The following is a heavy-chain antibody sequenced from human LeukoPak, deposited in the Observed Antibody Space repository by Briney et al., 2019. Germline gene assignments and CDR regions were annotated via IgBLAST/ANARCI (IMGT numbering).Heavy chain of an antibody. V-gene: IGHV5-51*01. CDR3: ARRGAVAVNWFDP. CDR1: GYSFTSYW. D-gene: IGHD6-19*01. J-gene: IGHJ5*02. CDR2: IYPGDSAT. Sequence: GESLKISCTGSGYSFTSYWIGWGRQMPGKGLEWMGIIYPGDSATSCSPSFQGQATISADKSISTAYLQCSSRKASDTAMYYCARRGAVAVNWFDPWGQGTLVTVSS.